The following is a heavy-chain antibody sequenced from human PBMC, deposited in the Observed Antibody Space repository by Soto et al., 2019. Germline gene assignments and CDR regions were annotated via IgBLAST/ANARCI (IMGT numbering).Heavy chain of an antibody. J-gene: IGHJ4*02. CDR2: IKSKTDGGTT. CDR1: WLPFGNAV. D-gene: IGHD6-13*01. CDR3: ARGQAGTGRPHSHYFDS. Sequence: ASWLPFGNAVVRWVLQDPGKGLEWVGRIKSKTDGGTTDYAAPVKGRFTISRDDTKNTLYLQMNSLKTEDTAVYFCARGQAGTGRPHSHYFDSWGQGTPVTVSS. V-gene: IGHV3-15*01.